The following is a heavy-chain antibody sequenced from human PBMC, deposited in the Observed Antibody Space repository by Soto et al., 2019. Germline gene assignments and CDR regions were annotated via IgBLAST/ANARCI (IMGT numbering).Heavy chain of an antibody. CDR1: GLSFASYA. J-gene: IGHJ3*01. Sequence: EVQFVESGGGVVRPGGSLRLSCVASGLSFASYAMTWVRQASGRGLEWVACITGSGAVTSYTDSVRGRFTISRDNSKNTRYLQVDSLSADATSVYYCGKDPNGDHVGAFDFWGQGTTLIVAS. D-gene: IGHD4-17*01. CDR3: GKDPNGDHVGAFDF. V-gene: IGHV3-23*04. CDR2: ITGSGAVT.